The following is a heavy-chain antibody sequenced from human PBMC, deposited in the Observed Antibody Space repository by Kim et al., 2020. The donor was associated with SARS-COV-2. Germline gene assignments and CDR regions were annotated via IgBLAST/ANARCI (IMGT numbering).Heavy chain of an antibody. Sequence: GGSLRLSCAASGFTFSSYWMSWVRQAPGKGLEWVANIKQDGSEKYYVDSVKGRFTISRDNAKNSLYLQMNSLRAEDTAVYYCARGGLAGPTDYYGMDVWGQGTTVTVSS. D-gene: IGHD3-3*02. J-gene: IGHJ6*02. CDR2: IKQDGSEK. CDR3: ARGGLAGPTDYYGMDV. CDR1: GFTFSSYW. V-gene: IGHV3-7*01.